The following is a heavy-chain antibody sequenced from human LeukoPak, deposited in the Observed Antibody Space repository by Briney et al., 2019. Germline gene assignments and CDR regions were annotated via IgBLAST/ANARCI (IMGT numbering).Heavy chain of an antibody. CDR2: ISSSSSTI. Sequence: PGGSLRLSCAASGLTFSSYSMNWVRQAPGKGLEWVSYISSSSSTIYYADSVKGRFTISRDNAKNSLYLQMNSLRAEDTAVYYCARDGAGYNWNDETDYYYYYYMDVWGKGTTVTVSS. D-gene: IGHD1-20*01. V-gene: IGHV3-48*01. CDR3: ARDGAGYNWNDETDYYYYYYMDV. CDR1: GLTFSSYS. J-gene: IGHJ6*03.